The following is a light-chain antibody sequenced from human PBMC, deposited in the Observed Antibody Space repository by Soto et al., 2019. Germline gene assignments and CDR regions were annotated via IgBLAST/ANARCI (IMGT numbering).Light chain of an antibody. J-gene: IGKJ1*01. CDR3: QNFDSASQK. CDR2: EAS. Sequence: DIQMTQSPSSLSASVGDRVTITCRASQGIRHYLAWYQQKPGKVPKLLIYEASNLQSGVPSRFRGGGSGTELALTISSLQPEDVATYCCQNFDSASQKFCKGTKVDI. V-gene: IGKV1-27*01. CDR1: QGIRHY.